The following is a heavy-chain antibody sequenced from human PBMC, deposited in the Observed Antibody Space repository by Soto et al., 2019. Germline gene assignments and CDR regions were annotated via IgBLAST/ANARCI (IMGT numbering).Heavy chain of an antibody. Sequence: PGGSLRLSCVASGFTFSSYSMSWVRQAPGKGLEWVSGFRAGGDDGTTYYADPVKGRFTISRDNSKNTLFLQMNSLRAEDTAIYYCAKKVNSGSGSQYFDYFGQGTLVTVSS. CDR2: FRAGGDDGTT. CDR3: AKKVNSGSGSQYFDY. CDR1: GFTFSSYS. J-gene: IGHJ4*02. D-gene: IGHD3-10*01. V-gene: IGHV3-23*01.